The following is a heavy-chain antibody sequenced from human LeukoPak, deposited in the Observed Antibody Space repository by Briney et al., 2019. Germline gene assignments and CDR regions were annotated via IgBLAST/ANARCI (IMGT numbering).Heavy chain of an antibody. J-gene: IGHJ3*02. CDR1: GGSISSSNW. CDR3: ARLPSGYCSSTSCSYAFDI. Sequence: KPSETLSLTCAVSGGSISSSNWWSWVRQPPGKGLEWIGEIYHSGSTNYNPSLKSRVTISVDKSKNQFSLKLSSVTAADTAVYYCARLPSGYCSSTSCSYAFDIWGQGTMVTVSS. D-gene: IGHD2-2*03. CDR2: IYHSGST. V-gene: IGHV4-4*02.